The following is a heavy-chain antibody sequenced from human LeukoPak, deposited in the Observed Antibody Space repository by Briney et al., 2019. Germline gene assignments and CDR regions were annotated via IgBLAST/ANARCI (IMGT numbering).Heavy chain of an antibody. CDR3: ARLLMIRGLVGDF. V-gene: IGHV3-74*03. CDR1: AFTFSDDR. D-gene: IGHD3-10*01. J-gene: IGHJ4*02. CDR2: TNTDGSNT. Sequence: GGSLRLSCVASAFTFSDDRMHWVRQVPGEGLEWVSRTNTDGSNTKYAGSVKGRFTVSRDNARNTLYLQMSSLRAEDTAVYYCARLLMIRGLVGDFWGQGTLVTVSS.